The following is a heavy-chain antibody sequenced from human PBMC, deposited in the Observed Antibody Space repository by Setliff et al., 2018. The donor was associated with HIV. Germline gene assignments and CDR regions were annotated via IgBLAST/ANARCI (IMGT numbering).Heavy chain of an antibody. CDR1: GFTFKSDA. CDR3: ARDPAMSGWALAD. Sequence: GSLRLSCAASGFTFKSDAMHWVRQAPGKGLEWVAFIWYDGSNKEYGDSVKGRFTISRDNSKNMVYLEMNNLRGEDSAVYYCARDPAMSGWALADWGQGTQVTVSS. CDR2: IWYDGSNK. V-gene: IGHV3-33*01. D-gene: IGHD6-19*01. J-gene: IGHJ4*02.